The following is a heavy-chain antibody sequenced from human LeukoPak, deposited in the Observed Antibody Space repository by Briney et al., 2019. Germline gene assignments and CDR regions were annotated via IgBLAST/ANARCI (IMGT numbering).Heavy chain of an antibody. V-gene: IGHV1-2*04. CDR3: ARASTTLVVVAATNPDYFDY. CDR1: GYTFTGYY. D-gene: IGHD2-15*01. Sequence: ASVKVSCKASGYTFTGYYMHWVRQAPGQGLEWMGWINPNSGGTNYAQKFQGWVTMTRDTSISTAYMELSRLRSDDTAVYYCARASTTLVVVAATNPDYFDYWGQGTLVTVSS. CDR2: INPNSGGT. J-gene: IGHJ4*02.